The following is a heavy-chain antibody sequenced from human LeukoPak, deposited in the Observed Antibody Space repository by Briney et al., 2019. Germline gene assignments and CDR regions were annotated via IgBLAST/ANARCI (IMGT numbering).Heavy chain of an antibody. D-gene: IGHD5-12*01. J-gene: IGHJ4*02. CDR1: GFTFSSYA. Sequence: GGSLRLSCAASGFTFSSYAMSWVRQAPGKGLVWVSRINPDGSITNYADSVRGRFTISRDNAKNTVYLQMNSLRAEDTAVYYCIRALGGIEFWGQGTLVTVSS. CDR2: INPDGSIT. V-gene: IGHV3-74*01. CDR3: IRALGGIEF.